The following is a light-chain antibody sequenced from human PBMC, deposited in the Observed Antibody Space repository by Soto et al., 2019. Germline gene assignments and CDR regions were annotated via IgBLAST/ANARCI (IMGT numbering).Light chain of an antibody. J-gene: IGKJ1*01. CDR3: QQYDSSPRT. CDR1: QSINRW. V-gene: IGKV1-5*03. Sequence: DIPMTQSPSTLSASVGDRVTITCRASQSINRWLAWYQQKPGKAPKLLIYKASTLESGVPSRFSGGGIGTEFSLSISSLQPDDFAVYYCQQYDSSPRTFGQGTKVEIK. CDR2: KAS.